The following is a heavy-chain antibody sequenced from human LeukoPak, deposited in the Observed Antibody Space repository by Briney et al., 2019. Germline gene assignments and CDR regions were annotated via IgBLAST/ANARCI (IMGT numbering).Heavy chain of an antibody. D-gene: IGHD5-12*01. Sequence: SETLSLTCTVSGGAISSYYWSWIRQPPGKGLEWIGYIYYSGSTNYNPSLKSRVTISVDTSKNQFSLKLSSVTAADTAVYYCARETLGGYHAFDIWGQGTMVTVSS. CDR1: GGAISSYY. V-gene: IGHV4-59*01. CDR2: IYYSGST. J-gene: IGHJ3*02. CDR3: ARETLGGYHAFDI.